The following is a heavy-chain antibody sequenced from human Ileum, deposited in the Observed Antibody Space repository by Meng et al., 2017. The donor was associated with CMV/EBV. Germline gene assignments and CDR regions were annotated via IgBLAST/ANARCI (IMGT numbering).Heavy chain of an antibody. CDR1: GFTFSSYA. D-gene: IGHD6-13*01. J-gene: IGHJ4*02. CDR3: AKEGAAGFLDY. Sequence: GESPKISCAASGFTFSSYAMSWVRQAPGKGLEWVPVIYSGGSSTYYADPVKGRFTISRDNSKNTLYRQMNSLRAEDTAVYYCAKEGAAGFLDYWGQGTLVTVSS. CDR2: IYSGGSST. V-gene: IGHV3-23*03.